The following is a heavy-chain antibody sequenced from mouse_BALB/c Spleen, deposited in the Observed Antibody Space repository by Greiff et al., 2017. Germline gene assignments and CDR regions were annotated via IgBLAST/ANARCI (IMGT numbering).Heavy chain of an antibody. D-gene: IGHD1-1*01. CDR2: IRSKSNNYAT. V-gene: IGHV10-1*02. Sequence: EVQLVESGGGLVQPKGSLKLSCAASGFTFNTYAMNWVRQAPGKGLEWVARIRSKSNNYATYYADSVKDRFTISRDDSQSMLYLQMNNLKTEDTAMYYCVRQGNYGSFDYWGQGTTLTVSS. CDR1: GFTFNTYA. CDR3: VRQGNYGSFDY. J-gene: IGHJ2*01.